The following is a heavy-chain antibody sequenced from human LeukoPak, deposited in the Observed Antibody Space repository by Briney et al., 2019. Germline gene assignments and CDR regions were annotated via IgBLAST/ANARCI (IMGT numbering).Heavy chain of an antibody. CDR1: GGTFSSYA. J-gene: IGHJ4*02. CDR3: ARDLTPTRGDYEAD. Sequence: GASVKVSCTASGGTFSSYAISWVRQAPGQGLEWMGGIIPIFGTANYAQKFQGRVTITADESTSTAYMELSSLRSEDTAVYYCARDLTPTRGDYEADWGQGTLVTISS. D-gene: IGHD4-17*01. V-gene: IGHV1-69*13. CDR2: IIPIFGTA.